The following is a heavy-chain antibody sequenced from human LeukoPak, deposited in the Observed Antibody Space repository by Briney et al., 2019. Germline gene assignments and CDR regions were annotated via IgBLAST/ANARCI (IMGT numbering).Heavy chain of an antibody. V-gene: IGHV3-30*03. J-gene: IGHJ4*02. Sequence: GGSLRLSCAASGFTFSSYSMNWVRQAPGKGLEWVAVISYDGSNKYYADSVKGRFAISRDNSKNTLYLQMNSLRAEDTAVYYCARPGIVLMVYASFDYWGRGTLVTVSS. D-gene: IGHD2-8*01. CDR1: GFTFSSYS. CDR2: ISYDGSNK. CDR3: ARPGIVLMVYASFDY.